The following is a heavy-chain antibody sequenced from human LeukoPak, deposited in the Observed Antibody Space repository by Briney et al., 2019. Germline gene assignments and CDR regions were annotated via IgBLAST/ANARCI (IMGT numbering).Heavy chain of an antibody. CDR1: GYTFTGYY. J-gene: IGHJ3*02. V-gene: IGHV1-2*02. D-gene: IGHD6-6*01. Sequence: ASEKVSCKASGYTFTGYYMHWVRQAPGQGLEWMGWINPNSGGTNYAQKFQGRVTMTRDTSISTAYMELSRLRSDDTAVYYCALRKSIAARHAFDIWGQGTMVTVSS. CDR2: INPNSGGT. CDR3: ALRKSIAARHAFDI.